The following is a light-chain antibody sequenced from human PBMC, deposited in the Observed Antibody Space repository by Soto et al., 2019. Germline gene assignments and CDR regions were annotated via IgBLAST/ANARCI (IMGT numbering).Light chain of an antibody. J-gene: IGLJ2*01. CDR2: EVN. Sequence: QSALTQPASVSGSPGQSITISCTGTSSDVGGYGLVSWYQQHPGKAPKLMIYEVNKRPSGISYRFSGSKSGNTASPTISGLQAEDEADYYCCSYAGTSTFVVFGGGTKLTVL. V-gene: IGLV2-23*02. CDR1: SSDVGGYGL. CDR3: CSYAGTSTFVV.